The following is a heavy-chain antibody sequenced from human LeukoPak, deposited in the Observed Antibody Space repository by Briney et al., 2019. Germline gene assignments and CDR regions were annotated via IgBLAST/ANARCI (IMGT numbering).Heavy chain of an antibody. D-gene: IGHD3-16*02. Sequence: PGGSLRLSCAASGFTFDDYGMSWVRQAPGKGLEWVSGINWNGGSTGYADSVKGRFTISRDNAKNSLYLQMNSLRAEDTAVYYCAREGSDYVWGSYRHHDYWGQGTLVTVSS. CDR3: AREGSDYVWGSYRHHDY. V-gene: IGHV3-20*04. CDR2: INWNGGST. CDR1: GFTFDDYG. J-gene: IGHJ4*02.